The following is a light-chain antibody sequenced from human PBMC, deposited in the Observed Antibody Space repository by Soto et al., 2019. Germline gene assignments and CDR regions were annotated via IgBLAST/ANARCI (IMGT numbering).Light chain of an antibody. V-gene: IGKV3-15*01. CDR3: QQYNDWPCT. CDR2: GAS. Sequence: EIVMTQSPATLSVSPGERATLSCRASQSVSSNLAWYQQKPGQAPRLLIYGASTRATGIPARFSGSGSGTEFTLTISSMQTVDLAVYYCQQYNDWPCTFGQGTKLENK. CDR1: QSVSSN. J-gene: IGKJ2*02.